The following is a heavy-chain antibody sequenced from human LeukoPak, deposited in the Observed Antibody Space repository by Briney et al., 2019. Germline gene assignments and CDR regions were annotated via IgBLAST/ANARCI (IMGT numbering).Heavy chain of an antibody. J-gene: IGHJ6*03. V-gene: IGHV4-4*07. CDR2: IYTSGST. Sequence: PSETLSLTCTVSGGSISSYYWSWIRQPAGKGLEWIGRIYTSGSTNYNPSLKSRVTISVDTSKNQFSLKLSSVTAADTAVYYCARDCWGSGSYYKDYYYYMDVWGKGTTVTISS. CDR3: ARDCWGSGSYYKDYYYYMDV. CDR1: GGSISSYY. D-gene: IGHD3-10*01.